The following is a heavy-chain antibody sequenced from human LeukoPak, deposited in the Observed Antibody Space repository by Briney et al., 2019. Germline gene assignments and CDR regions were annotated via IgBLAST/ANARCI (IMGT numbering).Heavy chain of an antibody. CDR2: INHVGRT. Sequence: AATQSLICAVYCGFFSKYYWRWIRQPPGEGREWMWEINHVGRTNYNPFFKSRVTISVDKSNNQFSLKLSTVNAANTAVYYCASPRIRRRGRFDYWGQGTMVTVSS. J-gene: IGHJ4*02. CDR1: CGFFSKYY. D-gene: IGHD2-15*01. CDR3: ASPRIRRRGRFDY. V-gene: IGHV4-34*01.